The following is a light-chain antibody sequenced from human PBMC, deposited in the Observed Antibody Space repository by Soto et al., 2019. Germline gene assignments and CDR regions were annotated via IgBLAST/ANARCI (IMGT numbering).Light chain of an antibody. Sequence: EIVMTQSPATLSVSPGESATLSCRASQSVSSNLAWYQQKLGQAPRLIIYGASTRATGIPARFSGSGSGTEFTLTISSLQSEDFAVYYCHHYNDWPPKQYTFAQGTKLEIK. J-gene: IGKJ2*01. CDR3: HHYNDWPPKQYT. CDR1: QSVSSN. CDR2: GAS. V-gene: IGKV3-15*01.